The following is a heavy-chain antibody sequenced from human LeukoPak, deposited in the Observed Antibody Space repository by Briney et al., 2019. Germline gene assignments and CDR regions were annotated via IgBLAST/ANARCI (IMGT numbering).Heavy chain of an antibody. CDR2: ISSSSSTI. Sequence: PGGSQRLSCAASGFTFSSYSMNWVRQAPGKGLEWVSYISSSSSTIYYADSVKGRFTISRDNAKNSLYLQMNSLRAEDTAIYYCARDRKGRTYGDPYWFFDLWGRGTLVSVSS. D-gene: IGHD4-17*01. CDR1: GFTFSSYS. J-gene: IGHJ2*01. V-gene: IGHV3-48*01. CDR3: ARDRKGRTYGDPYWFFDL.